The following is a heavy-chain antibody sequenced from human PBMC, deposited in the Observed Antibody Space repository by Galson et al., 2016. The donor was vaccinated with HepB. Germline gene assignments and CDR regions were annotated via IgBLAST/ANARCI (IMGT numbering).Heavy chain of an antibody. CDR3: ARGPRSRQWPVD. CDR2: IYHSGST. Sequence: SETLSLTCSVSGGSVSSGGYYWSWIRQPPGKGLEWIGYIYHSGSTNYSPSLKSRVAMSVDTSKNQFSLKVNSVTTADTAVYYCARGPRSRQWPVDWGQGILVTVSS. J-gene: IGHJ4*02. D-gene: IGHD6-19*01. CDR1: GGSVSSGGYY. V-gene: IGHV4-61*08.